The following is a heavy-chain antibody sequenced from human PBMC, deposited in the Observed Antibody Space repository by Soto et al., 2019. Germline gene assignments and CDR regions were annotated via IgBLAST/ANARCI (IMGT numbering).Heavy chain of an antibody. J-gene: IGHJ6*02. D-gene: IGHD3-10*01. CDR2: IYHTGTT. V-gene: IGHV4-4*02. Sequence: PSETLSLTCAVSAGSISTTNWYVWVRQPPGMGLEWIGEIYHTGTTTYNPSLKSRVTMSVDTSRNQFSLRLSFVTAADTAVYYFATSPRSAYCTDVWGPAATVTVS. CDR3: ATSPRSAYCTDV. CDR1: AGSISTTNW.